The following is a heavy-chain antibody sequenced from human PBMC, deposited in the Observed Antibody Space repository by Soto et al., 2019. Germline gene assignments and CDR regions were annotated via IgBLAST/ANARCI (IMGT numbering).Heavy chain of an antibody. CDR2: INPSGGNT. V-gene: IGHV1-46*01. J-gene: IGHJ4*02. CDR3: ARQRYSNGWYAGES. CDR1: GYTFITYY. D-gene: IGHD6-19*01. Sequence: ASVKVSCKASGYTFITYYIHWVRQAPGQGLEWMGIINPSGGNTAYAQKFPGRVTMTRDTSTSTVYMELSSLRSEDTAVYYCARQRYSNGWYAGESWGQGILVTVSS.